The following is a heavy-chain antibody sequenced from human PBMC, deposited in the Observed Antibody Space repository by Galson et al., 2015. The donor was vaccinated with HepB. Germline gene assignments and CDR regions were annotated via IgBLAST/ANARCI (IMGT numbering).Heavy chain of an antibody. Sequence: ETLSLTCTVSGGSISSYYWSWIRQPPGKGLEWIGYIYYSGSTNYNPSLKSRVTISVDTSKNQFSLKLSSVTAADTAVYYCAREDSSSPPAYFDYWGQGTLVTVSS. J-gene: IGHJ4*02. CDR1: GGSISSYY. CDR2: IYYSGST. D-gene: IGHD6-13*01. CDR3: AREDSSSPPAYFDY. V-gene: IGHV4-59*01.